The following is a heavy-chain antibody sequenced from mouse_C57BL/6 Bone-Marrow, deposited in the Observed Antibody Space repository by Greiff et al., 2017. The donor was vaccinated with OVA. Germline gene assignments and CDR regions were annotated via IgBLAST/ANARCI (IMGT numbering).Heavy chain of an antibody. CDR3: AGWDYYGSSYVLFDD. CDR2: INPSSGYT. D-gene: IGHD1-1*01. Sequence: VQLQQSGAELAKPGASVKLSCKASGYTFTSYWMHWVKQRPGQGLEWIGYINPSSGYTKYNQKFKDKATLTADKSSSTAYMQLSSLTCEDSAVYSCAGWDYYGSSYVLFDDWGQGTTLTVSS. J-gene: IGHJ2*01. CDR1: GYTFTSYW. V-gene: IGHV1-7*01.